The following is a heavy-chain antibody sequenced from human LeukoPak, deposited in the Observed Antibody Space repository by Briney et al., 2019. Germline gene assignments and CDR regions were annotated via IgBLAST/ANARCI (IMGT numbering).Heavy chain of an antibody. Sequence: SETLSLTCAVYGGSFSGYYWSWIRQPPGKGLEWIGEINHSGSTNYNPSLKSRVTISVDTSKNQFSLKLSSVTAADTAVYYCARGDSSGSGCYFDYWGQGTLVTVSS. D-gene: IGHD3-22*01. CDR1: GGSFSGYY. J-gene: IGHJ4*02. CDR3: ARGDSSGSGCYFDY. CDR2: INHSGST. V-gene: IGHV4-34*01.